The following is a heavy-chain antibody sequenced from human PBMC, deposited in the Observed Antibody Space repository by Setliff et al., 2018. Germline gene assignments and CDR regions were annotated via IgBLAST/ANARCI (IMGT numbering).Heavy chain of an antibody. CDR2: IYTSGST. CDR3: ARKGISALSGAFDM. V-gene: IGHV4-4*07. Sequence: PSETLSLTCTVSGGSISNYYWSWIRQPAGKGLEWIGRIYTSGSTNYNPSLKSRVTMSVDTSKNQFSPKLSSVTAADTAVYYCARKGISALSGAFDMWGQGTMVTVSS. J-gene: IGHJ3*02. CDR1: GGSISNYY. D-gene: IGHD1-26*01.